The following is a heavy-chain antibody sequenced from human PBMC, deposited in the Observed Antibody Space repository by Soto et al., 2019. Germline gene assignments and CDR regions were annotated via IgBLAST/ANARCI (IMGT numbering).Heavy chain of an antibody. CDR3: TRQVGHY. Sequence: GGSLRLSCAASGFTFGTYWMIWMRQAPGKGLEWVANIKQDGSQSYYVDSVKGRFTISRDNAKKSLYLYMNNLRAEDTAVYYCTRQVGHYWGQGILVTVSS. CDR2: IKQDGSQS. V-gene: IGHV3-7*05. CDR1: GFTFGTYW. J-gene: IGHJ4*02.